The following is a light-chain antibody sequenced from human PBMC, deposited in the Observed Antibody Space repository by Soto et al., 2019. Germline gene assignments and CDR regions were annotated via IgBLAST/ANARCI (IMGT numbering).Light chain of an antibody. CDR3: QQYDNLPLT. CDR1: QDIINY. CDR2: DAS. J-gene: IGKJ4*01. Sequence: DIQMTQSPSSLSESIGDRVTITCQASQDIINYLNWYQQKPGKAPKLLIYDASNLETGVPSRFSGSGSGTDFTFTISSLQPEDIATYYCQQYDNLPLTFGGGTKVDI. V-gene: IGKV1-33*01.